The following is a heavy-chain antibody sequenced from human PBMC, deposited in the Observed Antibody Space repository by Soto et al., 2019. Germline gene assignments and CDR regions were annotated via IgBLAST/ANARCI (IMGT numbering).Heavy chain of an antibody. D-gene: IGHD2-15*01. CDR1: GGSISSGGYY. CDR3: AKDRGQYCSGGNCYSGEWFDP. V-gene: IGHV4-31*03. Sequence: QVQLQESGPGLVKPSQTLSLTCTVSGGSISSGGYYWNWIRQHPGEGLEWIRYISYSGSTYYNPSLKSRVTISVDTSKNQFSLTVTSVTAADTAVYYCAKDRGQYCSGGNCYSGEWFDPWGQGALVTVSS. J-gene: IGHJ5*02. CDR2: ISYSGST.